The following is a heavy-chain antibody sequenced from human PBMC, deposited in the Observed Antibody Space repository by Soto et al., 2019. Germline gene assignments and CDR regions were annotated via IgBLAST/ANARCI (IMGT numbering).Heavy chain of an antibody. V-gene: IGHV3-23*01. Sequence: EVQLLESGGGLVQPGGSLRLSCAASGFTFSIYAMTWVRQAPGKGLEWVSVISGSGGSTYYADSVKGRFTISRDNSKHTLYLLMNSLRAEDTALYYCAKDRSEYSSGWFDAFDIWGQGTMVTVSS. D-gene: IGHD6-19*01. CDR1: GFTFSIYA. CDR3: AKDRSEYSSGWFDAFDI. CDR2: ISGSGGST. J-gene: IGHJ3*02.